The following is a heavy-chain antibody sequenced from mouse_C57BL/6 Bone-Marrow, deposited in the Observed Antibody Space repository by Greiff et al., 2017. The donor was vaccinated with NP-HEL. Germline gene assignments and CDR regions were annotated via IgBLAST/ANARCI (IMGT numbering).Heavy chain of an antibody. CDR3: ARRGYYGSSAYAMDY. V-gene: IGHV1-39*01. D-gene: IGHD1-1*01. CDR2: INPNYGTT. J-gene: IGHJ4*01. CDR1: GYSFTDYN. Sequence: VQLQQSGPELVKPGASVKISCKASGYSFTDYNMNWVKQSNGKSLEWIGVINPNYGTTRYNQKFKGTATLTVDQSSSTAYMQLNSLTSEDSAVYYCARRGYYGSSAYAMDYWGQGTSVTVSS.